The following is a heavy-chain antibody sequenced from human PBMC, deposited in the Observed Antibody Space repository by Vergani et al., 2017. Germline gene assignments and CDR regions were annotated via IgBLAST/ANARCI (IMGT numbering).Heavy chain of an antibody. CDR3: ASSSRYYYYYMDV. Sequence: QVQLQQWGAGLLKPSETLSLTCAVYGGSFSGYYWSWIRQPPGKGLEWIGEINHSGSTNYNPSLKSRVTISVDTSKNQFSLKLSSVTAADTAVYYCASSSRYYYYYMDVWGKGTTVTVSS. J-gene: IGHJ6*03. CDR2: INHSGST. CDR1: GGSFSGYY. V-gene: IGHV4-34*01. D-gene: IGHD6-25*01.